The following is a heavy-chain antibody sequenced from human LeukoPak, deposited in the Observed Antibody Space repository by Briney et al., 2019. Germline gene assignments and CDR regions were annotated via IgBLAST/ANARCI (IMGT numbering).Heavy chain of an antibody. D-gene: IGHD6-6*01. V-gene: IGHV3-48*01. Sequence: GGSLRLSCAASGFTFSSYSMNWVRQAPGKGLEWVSYISSSSSTIYYADSVKGRFTISRDNSKNTLYLQMNSLRAEDTAVYYCASRIAARPPADWGQGTLVTVSS. CDR3: ASRIAARPPAD. CDR2: ISSSSSTI. J-gene: IGHJ4*02. CDR1: GFTFSSYS.